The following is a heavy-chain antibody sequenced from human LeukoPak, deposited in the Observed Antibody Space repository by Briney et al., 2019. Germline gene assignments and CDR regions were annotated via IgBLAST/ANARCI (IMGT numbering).Heavy chain of an antibody. CDR3: ARAETGGSGSYYRKNRNWFDP. D-gene: IGHD3-10*01. J-gene: IGHJ5*02. CDR2: IYYSGST. CDR1: GGSISSYY. Sequence: PSETLSLTCTVSGGSISSYYWSWIRQPPGKGLEWIGYIYYSGSTNYNPSLKSRVTISVDTSKNQFSLKLSSVTAADTAVYYCARAETGGSGSYYRKNRNWFDPWGQGTLVTVSS. V-gene: IGHV4-59*08.